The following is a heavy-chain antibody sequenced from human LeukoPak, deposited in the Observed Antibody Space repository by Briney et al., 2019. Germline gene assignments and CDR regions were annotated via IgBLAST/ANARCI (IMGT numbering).Heavy chain of an antibody. CDR3: ARDKYRLSSTSWEGMDV. CDR2: INPNSGGT. Sequence: ASVKVSCKASGYTFTGYYMHWVRQAPGQGLEWMGWINPNSGGTNYAQKFQGRVTMTRDTSISTAYMELSRLRSDDTAVYYCARDKYRLSSTSWEGMDVWGKGTTVTISS. V-gene: IGHV1-2*02. CDR1: GYTFTGYY. D-gene: IGHD2-2*01. J-gene: IGHJ6*03.